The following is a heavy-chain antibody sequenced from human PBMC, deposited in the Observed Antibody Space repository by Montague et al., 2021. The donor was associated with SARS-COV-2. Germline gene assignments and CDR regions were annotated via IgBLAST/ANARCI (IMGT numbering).Heavy chain of an antibody. CDR3: ARQDAWAYCGDECYRGWFDS. CDR2: IFYNEST. V-gene: IGHV4-59*01. CDR1: FGSISTYY. Sequence: SETLSLTCTVSFGSISTYYWSWIRQPPGKGLEWIGFIFYNESTKYNPSLKRRVSISLDTSKNQFSLKLSSVTAADTAVYYYARQDAWAYCGDECYRGWFDSWGQGTLVTVSS. D-gene: IGHD2-21*01. J-gene: IGHJ5*01.